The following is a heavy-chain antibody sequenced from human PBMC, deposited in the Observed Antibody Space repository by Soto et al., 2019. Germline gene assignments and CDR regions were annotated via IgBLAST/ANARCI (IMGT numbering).Heavy chain of an antibody. CDR3: AVNYDSRGYEDLDY. J-gene: IGHJ4*02. CDR1: GYPFSDRG. V-gene: IGHV1-18*01. D-gene: IGHD3-22*01. Sequence: VWTGPEMKKPGASVKVSCEASGYPFSDRGITWVRQAPGQGLEWMGWVSTYSDVTNYAQKFQGRVTMTADTSTNTAYMELRSLKSDDTAVYFCAVNYDSRGYEDLDYWGQGSLVSVSS. CDR2: VSTYSDVT.